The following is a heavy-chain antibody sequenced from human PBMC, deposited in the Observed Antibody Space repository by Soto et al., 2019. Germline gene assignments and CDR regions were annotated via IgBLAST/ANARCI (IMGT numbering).Heavy chain of an antibody. CDR3: ARGRGELAFDI. V-gene: IGHV1-18*01. CDR1: GYSFTTYA. CDR2: IIPIFGKA. Sequence: ASVKVSCKASGYSFTTYAIHWVRQAPGQRLEWMGGIIPIFGKANYAQKFQGRVTMTTDTSTSTAYMELRSPRSDDTAVYYCARGRGELAFDIWGQGTMVTVSS. J-gene: IGHJ3*02. D-gene: IGHD2-21*01.